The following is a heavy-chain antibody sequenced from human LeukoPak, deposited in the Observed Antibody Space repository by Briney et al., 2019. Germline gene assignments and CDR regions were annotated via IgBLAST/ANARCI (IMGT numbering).Heavy chain of an antibody. D-gene: IGHD5-12*01. CDR1: GGSISGTDYN. V-gene: IGHV4-30-4*01. J-gene: IGHJ4*02. Sequence: SQTLSLTCSVSGGSISGTDYNWSWIRQPPGKGLEWIGYVHHSGSTSYNPSLKSRITISVDTSMNQFSLKLTSMTAADTAVYYCAGRGYAMAYWGQGTLVTVSS. CDR3: AGRGYAMAY. CDR2: VHHSGST.